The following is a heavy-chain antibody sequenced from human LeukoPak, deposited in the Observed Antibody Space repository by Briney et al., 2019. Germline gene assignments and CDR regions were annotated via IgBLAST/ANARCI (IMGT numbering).Heavy chain of an antibody. D-gene: IGHD2-21*01. CDR2: ISSSSDTI. Sequence: GGSLRLSCAASGFTFSSYNMNWVRQAPGKGLEWVSYISSSSDTIYYADSVKGRFTISRDNAKNSLYLQMNSLRAEDTAVYYCAKDPAGCGGDCYAPYYFDYWGQGTLVTVSS. V-gene: IGHV3-48*01. CDR3: AKDPAGCGGDCYAPYYFDY. J-gene: IGHJ4*02. CDR1: GFTFSSYN.